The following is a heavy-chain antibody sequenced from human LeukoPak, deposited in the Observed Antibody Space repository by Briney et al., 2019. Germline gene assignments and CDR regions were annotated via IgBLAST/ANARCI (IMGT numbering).Heavy chain of an antibody. Sequence: SETLSLTCAVYGESFSGHYWNWIRQSPGEGLEWIGEIDHSGNTNYNPSLKSRVTLSVDTSKNQFSLKLKSVTAADTAVYYCARDRHIAAAGYYFDYWGQGTLVTVSS. CDR3: ARDRHIAAAGYYFDY. J-gene: IGHJ4*02. CDR1: GESFSGHY. V-gene: IGHV4-34*01. D-gene: IGHD6-25*01. CDR2: IDHSGNT.